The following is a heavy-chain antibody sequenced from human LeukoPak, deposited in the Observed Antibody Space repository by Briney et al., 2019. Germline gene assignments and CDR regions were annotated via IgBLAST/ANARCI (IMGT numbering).Heavy chain of an antibody. D-gene: IGHD4-17*01. CDR1: GFTFSSYS. J-gene: IGHJ4*02. Sequence: GGSLRLSCAASGFTFSSYSMNWVRQAPGKGLEWVSSISSSSSYIYYADSVKGRFTISRDNAKNSLYLQMNSLRAEDTAVYYCATLFRDYGDSGLSVFDYWGQGTLATVSS. CDR3: ATLFRDYGDSGLSVFDY. V-gene: IGHV3-21*01. CDR2: ISSSSSYI.